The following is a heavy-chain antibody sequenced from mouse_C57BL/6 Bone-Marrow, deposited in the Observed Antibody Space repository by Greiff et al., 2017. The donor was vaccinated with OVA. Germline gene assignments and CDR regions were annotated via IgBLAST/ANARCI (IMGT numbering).Heavy chain of an antibody. V-gene: IGHV2-2*01. CDR3: ARKNYGTHWYFDV. J-gene: IGHJ1*03. Sequence: VMLVESGPGLVQPSQSLSITCTVSGFSLTSYGVHWVRQSPGKGLEWLGVIWSGGSTDYNAAFISRLSISKDNSKSQVFFKMNSLQADDTAIYYCARKNYGTHWYFDVWGTGTTVTVSS. CDR1: GFSLTSYG. CDR2: IWSGGST. D-gene: IGHD1-1*01.